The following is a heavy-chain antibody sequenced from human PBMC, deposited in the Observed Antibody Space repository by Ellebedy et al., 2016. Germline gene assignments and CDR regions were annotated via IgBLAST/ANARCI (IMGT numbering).Heavy chain of an antibody. V-gene: IGHV3-9*01. J-gene: IGHJ4*02. Sequence: GGPLRLSXPGLGFTFNDYALHWVRQAPGKGLEWVSGISWDSAVIGYGGSVKGRFTISKDSAKNYLYLQMNSLRPEDTAFYYCAKGTMDYFYHWGQGTLVTVSS. CDR3: AKGTMDYFYH. CDR2: ISWDSAVI. D-gene: IGHD4/OR15-4a*01. CDR1: GFTFNDYA.